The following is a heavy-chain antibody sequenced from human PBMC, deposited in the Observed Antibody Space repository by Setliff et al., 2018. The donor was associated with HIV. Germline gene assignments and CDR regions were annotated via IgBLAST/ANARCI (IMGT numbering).Heavy chain of an antibody. CDR2: FYTSGST. CDR3: ARGSSGSHRTEYDDAFDI. CDR1: GGSISSHY. Sequence: PSETLSLTCTVSGGSISSHYWSWIRQPPGKGLEWIGRFYTSGSTNYNPSLKSRVTMSVDTSKNQFSLKLSSVTAADSGVYYCARGSSGSHRTEYDDAFDIWGQGAVVTVSS. D-gene: IGHD6-25*01. V-gene: IGHV4-4*07. J-gene: IGHJ3*02.